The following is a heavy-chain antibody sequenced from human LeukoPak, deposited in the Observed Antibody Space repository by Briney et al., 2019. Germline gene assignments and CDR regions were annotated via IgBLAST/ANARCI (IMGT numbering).Heavy chain of an antibody. CDR3: ARDYYDSSGYYYYYYMDV. V-gene: IGHV4-38-2*02. CDR1: GYSISSGYY. J-gene: IGHJ6*03. Sequence: PSETLSLTCTVSGYSISSGYYWGWIRQPPGKGLEWIGSIYLSGSTYYNPSLKSRVTISVDTSKNQFSLKLSSVTAADTAVYYCARDYYDSSGYYYYYYMDVWGKGTTVTVSS. D-gene: IGHD3-22*01. CDR2: IYLSGST.